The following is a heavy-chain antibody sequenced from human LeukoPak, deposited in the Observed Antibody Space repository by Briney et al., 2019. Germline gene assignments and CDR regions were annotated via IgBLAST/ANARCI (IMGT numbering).Heavy chain of an antibody. J-gene: IGHJ4*02. Sequence: PGGSLRLSCAASGFTFSSYAMSWVRQAPGKGLEWVSAISGSGGSTYYADSVKGRFTISRDNSKNTLYLQMNSLRAEDTAVYYCAKAGEKSGSYPPGYWGQGTLVTVSS. CDR2: ISGSGGST. CDR1: GFTFSSYA. V-gene: IGHV3-23*01. D-gene: IGHD1-26*01. CDR3: AKAGEKSGSYPPGY.